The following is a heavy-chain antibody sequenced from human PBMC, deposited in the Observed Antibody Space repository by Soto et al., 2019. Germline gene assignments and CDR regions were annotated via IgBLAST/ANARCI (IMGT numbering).Heavy chain of an antibody. J-gene: IGHJ5*02. CDR3: ARGFLLRFLEWSPPNWFDP. Sequence: GSLKLSRAASGFTFSSYSMNLVRQAPGKGLEWVSYISSSSSTIYYADSVKGRFTISRDNAKNSLYLQMNSLRDEDTAVYYCARGFLLRFLEWSPPNWFDPWGQGTLVTVSS. CDR1: GFTFSSYS. V-gene: IGHV3-48*02. CDR2: ISSSSSTI. D-gene: IGHD3-3*01.